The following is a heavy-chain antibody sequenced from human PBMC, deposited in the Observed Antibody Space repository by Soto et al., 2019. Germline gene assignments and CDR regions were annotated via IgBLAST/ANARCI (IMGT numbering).Heavy chain of an antibody. V-gene: IGHV3-21*01. CDR1: GLTFSSYS. Sequence: EVRLMESGGGLVKPGGSLRLSCAASGLTFSSYSINWVRQAPGKGLEWVSTITSTSTYRYYADSVKGRFTISRDNAKNSLYLQMDSLRVEDTAVYYCARAVATMPRGAPGDWAQGTLVTVSS. J-gene: IGHJ4*02. CDR3: ARAVATMPRGAPGD. CDR2: ITSTSTYR. D-gene: IGHD3-10*01.